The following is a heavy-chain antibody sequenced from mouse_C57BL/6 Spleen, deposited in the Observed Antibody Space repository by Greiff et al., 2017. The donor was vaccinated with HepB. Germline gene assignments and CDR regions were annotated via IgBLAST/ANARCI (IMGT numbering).Heavy chain of an antibody. CDR3: ARMKVDYDYDGYAMDY. D-gene: IGHD2-4*01. CDR1: GFSLTSYG. J-gene: IGHJ4*01. CDR2: IWSGGST. V-gene: IGHV2-2*01. Sequence: VKVVESGPGLVQPSQSLSITCTVSGFSLTSYGVHWVRQSPGKGLEWLGVIWSGGSTDYNAAFISRLSISKDNSKSQVFFKMNSLQADDTAIYYCARMKVDYDYDGYAMDYWGQGTSVTVSS.